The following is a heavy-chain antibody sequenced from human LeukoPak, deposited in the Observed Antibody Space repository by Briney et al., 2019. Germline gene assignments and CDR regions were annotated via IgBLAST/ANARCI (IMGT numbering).Heavy chain of an antibody. J-gene: IGHJ4*02. CDR2: ISSVSSTI. CDR1: GFTFSSYA. Sequence: PGGSLRLSCAASGFTFSSYAMSWVRQAPGKGLEWVSFISSVSSTIYYADSVKGRFTISRDNAKNSLYLQMNSLRAEDTAVYYCTRGGEVPFYFDYWGQGALVTVSS. D-gene: IGHD2-21*01. CDR3: TRGGEVPFYFDY. V-gene: IGHV3-48*01.